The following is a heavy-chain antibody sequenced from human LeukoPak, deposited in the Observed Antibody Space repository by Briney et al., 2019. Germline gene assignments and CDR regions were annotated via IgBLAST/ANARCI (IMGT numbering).Heavy chain of an antibody. Sequence: GASVKVSCKASGYTFTSYYMHWVRQAPGQGLEWMGIINPSGGSTSYAQKFQGRVTMTRDMSTSTVYMELSSLRSEDTAVYYCARDRRDGYNYDYYYYMDGWGKGTTVTISS. J-gene: IGHJ6*03. CDR2: INPSGGST. V-gene: IGHV1-46*01. CDR1: GYTFTSYY. CDR3: ARDRRDGYNYDYYYYMDG. D-gene: IGHD5-24*01.